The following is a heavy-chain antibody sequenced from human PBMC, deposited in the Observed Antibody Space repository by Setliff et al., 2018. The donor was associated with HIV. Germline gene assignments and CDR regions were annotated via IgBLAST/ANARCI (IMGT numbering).Heavy chain of an antibody. CDR2: INHSGRT. CDR3: ARRRDGSSWYRGDFDY. Sequence: SETLSLTCAVYGGSFSGYHWNWIRQPPGKGLEWIGEINHSGRTNYNPSLKSRVTISVDTSKNQFSLKLSSVTAADTAVYYCARRRDGSSWYRGDFDYWGQGTLVTVSS. V-gene: IGHV4-34*01. CDR1: GGSFSGYH. J-gene: IGHJ4*02. D-gene: IGHD6-13*01.